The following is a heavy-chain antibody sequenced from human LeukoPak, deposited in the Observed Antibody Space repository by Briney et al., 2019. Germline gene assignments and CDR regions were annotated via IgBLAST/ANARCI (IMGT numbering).Heavy chain of an antibody. CDR2: IYYSGST. J-gene: IGHJ5*02. CDR1: GGSISSYY. CDR3: ATNAGYCSSTSCYSWFDP. D-gene: IGHD2-2*01. V-gene: IGHV4-59*01. Sequence: PSQTLSLTCTVSGGSISSYYWSWIRQPPGKGLEWIGYIYYSGSTNYNPSLKSRVTISVDTSKNQFSLKLSSVTAADTAVYYCATNAGYCSSTSCYSWFDPWGQGTPVTVSS.